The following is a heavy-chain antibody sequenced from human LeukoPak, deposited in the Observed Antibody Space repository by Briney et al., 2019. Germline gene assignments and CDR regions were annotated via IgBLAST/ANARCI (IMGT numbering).Heavy chain of an antibody. CDR2: INYSGST. Sequence: KTSETLSLTCTVSGGSLSTDYWIWIRQPRGKALECIGYINYSGSTYYNPSLRSRVTISVDVSTNQLSLTLTSVTDADTALYYCARIPPRRTLGKGGAFDIWGQGTLVSVHS. CDR3: ARIPPRRTLGKGGAFDI. J-gene: IGHJ3*02. D-gene: IGHD1/OR15-1a*01. V-gene: IGHV4-59*01. CDR1: GGSLSTDY.